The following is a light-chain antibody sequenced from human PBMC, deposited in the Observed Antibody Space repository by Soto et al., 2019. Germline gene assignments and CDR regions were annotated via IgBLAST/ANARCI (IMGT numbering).Light chain of an antibody. Sequence: EIVLTQSPATLSLSPGERATLSCRASQSVSSYLAWYQQKPGQAPRLLIYDASSRATGIPARFSGSGSGTDFTLTISSLEPEDFAVYYCQQRSNSFTFGPGTNVDIK. V-gene: IGKV3-11*01. CDR3: QQRSNSFT. J-gene: IGKJ3*01. CDR1: QSVSSY. CDR2: DAS.